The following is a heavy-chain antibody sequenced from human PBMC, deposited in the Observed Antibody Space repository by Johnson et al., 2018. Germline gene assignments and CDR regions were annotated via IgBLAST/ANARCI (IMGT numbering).Heavy chain of an antibody. CDR2: IYPGDSDT. Sequence: VQLVESGAEVKKPGESXKISCKGSGYSFTSYWINWVRQMPGKGLEWMGIIYPGDSDTRYSPSFQGQVTISADKSISTAYLQWTSLKASDTAMYYCASLIEMATISSAFDIWGQGTMVTVSS. V-gene: IGHV5-51*01. J-gene: IGHJ3*02. CDR1: GYSFTSYW. CDR3: ASLIEMATISSAFDI. D-gene: IGHD5-24*01.